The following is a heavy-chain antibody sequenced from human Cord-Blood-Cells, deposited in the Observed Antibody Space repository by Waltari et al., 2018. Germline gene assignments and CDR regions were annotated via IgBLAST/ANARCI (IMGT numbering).Heavy chain of an antibody. CDR2: INHSGST. CDR1: GGSFSGYY. D-gene: IGHD3-3*01. Sequence: QVQLQQWGAGLLKPSETLYLTCAVYGGSFSGYYLSWTRQPPGKGLEWIGEINHSGSTNYNPALKSRVTISVDTSKNQFSLKLSSVTAADTSVYYCARGPTIFGVVIMGFDYWGQGTLVTVSS. J-gene: IGHJ4*02. V-gene: IGHV4-34*01. CDR3: ARGPTIFGVVIMGFDY.